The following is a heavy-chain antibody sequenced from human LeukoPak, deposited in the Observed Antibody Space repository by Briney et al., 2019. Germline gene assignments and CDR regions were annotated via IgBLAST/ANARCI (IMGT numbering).Heavy chain of an antibody. CDR3: AKGGLGGYYDSSGYYSY. Sequence: GSLRLSCAASGFTFSSYAMSWVRQAPGKGLEWVSAISGSGGSTYYADSVKGRFTISRDNSKNTLYLQMNSLRAEDTAVYYCAKGGLGGYYDSSGYYSYWGQGTLVTVSS. J-gene: IGHJ4*02. CDR1: GFTFSSYA. D-gene: IGHD3-22*01. V-gene: IGHV3-23*01. CDR2: ISGSGGST.